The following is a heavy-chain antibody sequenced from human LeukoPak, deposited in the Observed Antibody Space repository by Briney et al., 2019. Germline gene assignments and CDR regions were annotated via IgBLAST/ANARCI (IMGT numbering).Heavy chain of an antibody. CDR3: ARDANWSFDY. CDR2: IRYDGSNK. Sequence: GGSLRLSCAASEFTFSTYWMSWVRQAPGKGLEWVAFIRYDGSNKFYADSVKGRSTISRDNSKNTLYLQMNSLRADDTAVYYCARDANWSFDYWGQGTLVTVSS. V-gene: IGHV3-30*02. D-gene: IGHD5-24*01. J-gene: IGHJ4*02. CDR1: EFTFSTYW.